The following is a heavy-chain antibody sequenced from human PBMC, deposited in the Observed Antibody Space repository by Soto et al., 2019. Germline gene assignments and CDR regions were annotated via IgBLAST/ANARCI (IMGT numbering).Heavy chain of an antibody. CDR2: IDPSDSYT. CDR1: GYSFTSYW. CDR3: ARTSMQSRGYSYGHGGMDV. V-gene: IGHV5-10-1*01. Sequence: PGESLKISCKGSGYSFTSYWISWVRQMPGEGLEWMGRIDPSDSYTNYSPSFQGHVTISADKSISTAYLQWSSLKASDTAMYYCARTSMQSRGYSYGHGGMDVWGQGTTVTVSS. J-gene: IGHJ6*02. D-gene: IGHD5-18*01.